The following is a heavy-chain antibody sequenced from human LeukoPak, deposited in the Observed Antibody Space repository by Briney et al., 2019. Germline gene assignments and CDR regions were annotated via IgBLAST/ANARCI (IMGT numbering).Heavy chain of an antibody. CDR2: IRSNSDGGTI. J-gene: IGHJ5*02. CDR1: GFTFSNAW. CDR3: ATDFYDST. V-gene: IGHV3-15*07. Sequence: GGSLRLSCATSGFTFSNAWMNWVRQGPGKGLEWVGRIRSNSDGGTIDYAAPVKGRFTLSRDDSKTTLYLQMNSLQTEDTAVYYCATDFYDSTWGQGTLVTVSS. D-gene: IGHD3-22*01.